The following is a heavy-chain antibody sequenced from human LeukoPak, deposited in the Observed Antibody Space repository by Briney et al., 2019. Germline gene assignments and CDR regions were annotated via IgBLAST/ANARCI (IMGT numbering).Heavy chain of an antibody. V-gene: IGHV4-39*01. D-gene: IGHD2-21*02. J-gene: IGHJ1*01. CDR1: GGLVSATTSY. CDR3: ARPPSIAYCGGDCLQTFQH. CDR2: VYSGGSA. Sequence: SETLSLTCTVSGGLVSATTSYWGWIRQPPGKGLEWIGNVYSGGSAYYNPSLRSRATISVDTSKNQFSLKLTSVTAADTAVYYCARPPSIAYCGGDCLQTFQHWGQGTLFIVSS.